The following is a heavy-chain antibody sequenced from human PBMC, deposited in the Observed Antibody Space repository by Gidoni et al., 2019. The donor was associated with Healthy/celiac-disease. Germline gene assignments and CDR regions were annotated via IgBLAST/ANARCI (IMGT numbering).Heavy chain of an antibody. CDR3: ARAGEGPGPDY. CDR2: ISGSMSYI. CDR1: GFTFSSYS. V-gene: IGHV3-21*01. J-gene: IGHJ4*02. Sequence: DVQLVESGGGLVKPGGSLRLSCAATGFTFSSYSMNCVRQAQGKGLELVSSISGSMSYIYYADSVKGRFTISRDNAKNSLYRQMNSLRAEDTAVYYCARAGEGPGPDYWGQGTLVTVSS.